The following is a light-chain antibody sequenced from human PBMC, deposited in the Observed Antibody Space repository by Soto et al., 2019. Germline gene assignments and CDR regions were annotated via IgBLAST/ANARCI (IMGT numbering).Light chain of an antibody. CDR1: SSDVGAYNY. V-gene: IGLV2-14*01. CDR3: SSYAHGSIYV. Sequence: QSALPQPASVSGSPGQSITISCTESSSDVGAYNYVSWYLQHPGKAPKLLIYGVGNRPSGVSARFSGSKSGDTASLTISGLQAEDEADYYCSSYAHGSIYVFGAGTKVTVL. J-gene: IGLJ1*01. CDR2: GVG.